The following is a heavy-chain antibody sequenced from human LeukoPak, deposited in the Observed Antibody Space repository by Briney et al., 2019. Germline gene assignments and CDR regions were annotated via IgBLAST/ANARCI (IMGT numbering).Heavy chain of an antibody. Sequence: ASVKVSCKASGGIFTSYAFGWVRQAPGQGLEWMGGIIPILGIVNYAQKFQGRITITGDESTNTAYMELSSLRSDDTAVYYCARVVLWFGESGRYYLDYWGQGALVSVSS. CDR1: GGIFTSYA. CDR2: IIPILGIV. CDR3: ARVVLWFGESGRYYLDY. D-gene: IGHD3-10*01. V-gene: IGHV1-69*01. J-gene: IGHJ4*02.